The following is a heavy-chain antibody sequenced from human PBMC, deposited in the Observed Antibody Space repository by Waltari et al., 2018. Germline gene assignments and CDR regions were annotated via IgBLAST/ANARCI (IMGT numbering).Heavy chain of an antibody. D-gene: IGHD3-22*01. V-gene: IGHV3-33*01. CDR3: ARDSDSSGPIGFEY. CDR1: GFTFSTYG. J-gene: IGHJ4*02. Sequence: QVQLVESGGGVVQPGRSLRLSCAASGFTFSTYGMHWVRQAPGKGLEWVAVIWYDGSNKYYADSVKGRFTISRDNSKNTLYLQMNSLRAEDTAVYYCARDSDSSGPIGFEYWGQGTLVTVSS. CDR2: IWYDGSNK.